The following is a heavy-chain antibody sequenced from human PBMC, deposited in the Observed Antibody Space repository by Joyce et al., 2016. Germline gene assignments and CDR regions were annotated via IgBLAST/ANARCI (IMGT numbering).Heavy chain of an antibody. V-gene: IGHV1-2*02. CDR1: GYTFTNYY. CDR3: AGGGVYSSLAFDI. J-gene: IGHJ3*02. Sequence: QIQLVQSEAEVKNPGASLRFSCKASGYTFTNYYIHWVRQAPGQGLEWMGWINPNNYGKRYAERCQGRVTLTKDRSMKTAYMELTRLRNDDTAVYFCAGGGVYSSLAFDIWGQGTVITVSS. CDR2: INPNNYGK. D-gene: IGHD2-21*01.